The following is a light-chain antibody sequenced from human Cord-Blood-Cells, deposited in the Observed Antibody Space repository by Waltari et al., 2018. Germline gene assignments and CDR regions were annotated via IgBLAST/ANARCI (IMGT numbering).Light chain of an antibody. CDR1: SSAVGCFNS. J-gene: IGLJ1*01. CDR2: DVS. CDR3: CSYAGSYTYV. V-gene: IGLV2-11*01. Sequence: QSALTQPRSVSGSTGQSVTIPRSVTSSAVGCFNSVAWYQQHPGKPPKLMIYDVSKRPSGVPDRFSGSKSGNTASLTISGLQAEDEADYYCCSYAGSYTYVFGTGTKVTVL.